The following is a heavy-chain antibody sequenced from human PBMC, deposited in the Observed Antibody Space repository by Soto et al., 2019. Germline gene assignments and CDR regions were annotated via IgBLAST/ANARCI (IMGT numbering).Heavy chain of an antibody. D-gene: IGHD3-22*01. Sequence: ASVKVSCKASGYTLTRYYLHWVRQAPGQGLEWMGVINPSDGSTNYAQSFQGRVTMTRDTSTSTAYMELSSLRSEDTAVCYCARVLYYYDSSGYYVAGFDYWGQGTLVTVSS. CDR2: INPSDGST. J-gene: IGHJ4*02. CDR1: GYTLTRYY. CDR3: ARVLYYYDSSGYYVAGFDY. V-gene: IGHV1-46*01.